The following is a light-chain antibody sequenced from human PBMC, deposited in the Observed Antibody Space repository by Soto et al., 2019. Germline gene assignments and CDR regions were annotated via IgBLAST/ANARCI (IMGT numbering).Light chain of an antibody. CDR3: SSYTSSSTLL. J-gene: IGLJ2*01. CDR1: SSDVGGYNY. V-gene: IGLV2-14*03. CDR2: DVS. Sequence: QSALTQPASVSGSPGQSITISCTGTSSDVGGYNYVSWYQHLPGKAPKVMIYDVSKRPSGVSNRCSGSKSGNTASLTISGLQAEDEADYYCSSYTSSSTLLFGGGTKLTVL.